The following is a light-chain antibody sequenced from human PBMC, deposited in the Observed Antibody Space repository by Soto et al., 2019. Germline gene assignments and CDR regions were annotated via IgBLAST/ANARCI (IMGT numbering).Light chain of an antibody. CDR3: QQYGSSPYT. V-gene: IGKV3-20*01. J-gene: IGKJ2*01. Sequence: EIVLTQSPGTLSLSPGERATLSCKASQSVRSSYLAWYQQKPGQAPRLLIYGASSRATGIPDRFSGSGSGTDFTLTISRLEPEDFVVYYCQQYGSSPYTFVQGTKLEIK. CDR2: GAS. CDR1: QSVRSSY.